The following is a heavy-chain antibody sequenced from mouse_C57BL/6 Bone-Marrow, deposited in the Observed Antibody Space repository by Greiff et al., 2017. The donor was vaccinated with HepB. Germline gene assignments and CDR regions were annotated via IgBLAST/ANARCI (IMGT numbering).Heavy chain of an antibody. CDR2: IYPGSGST. Sequence: QVQLQQPGAELVKPGASVKMSCKASGFTFTSYWITWVKQRPGQGLEWIGDIYPGSGSTIYNEKFKSKATLTVDTSSSTAYMQLSSLTSEDSAVYYCAYTLAITTVVATRYAYWGQGTLVTVSA. J-gene: IGHJ3*01. V-gene: IGHV1-55*01. CDR3: AYTLAITTVVATRYAY. D-gene: IGHD1-1*01. CDR1: GFTFTSYW.